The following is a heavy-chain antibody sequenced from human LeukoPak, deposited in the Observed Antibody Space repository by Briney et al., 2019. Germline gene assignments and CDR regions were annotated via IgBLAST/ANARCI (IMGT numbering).Heavy chain of an antibody. CDR3: ASSPRLTTSWFLFDS. V-gene: IGHV4-59*12. CDR1: GDXFSNYY. D-gene: IGHD2-2*01. CDR2: VSYSGST. Sequence: SETLSLTCIVSGDXFSNYYCTWIRQPPGKGLEWIGHVSYSGSTNYNPSLKTRLHLSVDTSKNRFSLKLSSVTAADTAVYYCASSPRLTTSWFLFDSWGHGTLVTVSS. J-gene: IGHJ5*01.